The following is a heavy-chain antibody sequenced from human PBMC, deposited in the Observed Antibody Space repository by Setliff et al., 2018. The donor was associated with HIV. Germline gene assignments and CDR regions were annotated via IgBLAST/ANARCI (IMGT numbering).Heavy chain of an antibody. CDR2: INPGNGNT. Sequence: ASVKVSCKASGYGLIAYAMNWVRQAPGQRPEWMGWINPGNGNTKYSQKFQGRVTITRVTSASTVYMELSGLRSEDTAVYYCARSGGGWYNWFDPWGQGTPVTVSS. CDR3: ARSGGGWYNWFDP. D-gene: IGHD3-16*01. V-gene: IGHV1-3*01. CDR1: GYGLIAYA. J-gene: IGHJ5*02.